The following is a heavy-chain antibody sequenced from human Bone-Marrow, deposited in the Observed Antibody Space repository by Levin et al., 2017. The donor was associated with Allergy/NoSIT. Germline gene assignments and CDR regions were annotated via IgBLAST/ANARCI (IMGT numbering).Heavy chain of an antibody. D-gene: IGHD3-3*01. CDR3: VAGVNFWL. Sequence: PGGSLRLSCVASGFIFSKAWMSWVRQVPGQGLEWVARIKAKTEGETTDYTAPVRGRFTISRDDSKNTVYLQINSLKTADTAVYYCVAGVNFWLWGRGSLVTVSS. CDR1: GFIFSKAW. V-gene: IGHV3-15*05. J-gene: IGHJ4*01. CDR2: IKAKTEGETT.